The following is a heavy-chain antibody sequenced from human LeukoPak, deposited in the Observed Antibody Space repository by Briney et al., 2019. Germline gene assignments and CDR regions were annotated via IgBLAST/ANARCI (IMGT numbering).Heavy chain of an antibody. CDR2: FDSEEYDT. V-gene: IGHV1-24*01. D-gene: IGHD4-17*01. CDR3: ATLEPEPGDFGGLAY. Sequence: ASVKVSCKVYGYTLTALALQWVRQAPGKGFEWIGGFDSEEYDTIYAQKFQGRVTMTEDTSTDTAYMELSSLYFEDTAVYYCATLEPEPGDFGGLAYWGQGTLVTVSS. CDR1: GYTLTALA. J-gene: IGHJ4*02.